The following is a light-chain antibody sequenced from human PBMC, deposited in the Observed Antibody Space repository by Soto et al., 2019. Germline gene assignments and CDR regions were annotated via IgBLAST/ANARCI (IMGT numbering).Light chain of an antibody. CDR3: QQCDDYPLT. Sequence: DIQVTQSPSTLSASVGDRVTITCRASQSITTWLAWYQQKPGKAPKLLIYEASSLESGVPSGFGGSGSETEFILTISSLQPDDFATYFCQQCDDYPLTFGGGTKVDIK. CDR2: EAS. J-gene: IGKJ4*01. V-gene: IGKV1-5*03. CDR1: QSITTW.